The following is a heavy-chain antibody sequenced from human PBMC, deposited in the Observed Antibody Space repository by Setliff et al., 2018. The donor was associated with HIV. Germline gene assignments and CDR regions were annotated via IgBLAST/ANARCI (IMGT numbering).Heavy chain of an antibody. J-gene: IGHJ4*02. D-gene: IGHD3-22*01. CDR1: GFSISSRHY. CDR2: IYHTGSS. CDR3: ARDVLGLVISVYGF. Sequence: PSETLSLTCDVSGFSISSRHYWGWIRQSPGKGLEWIGNIYHTGSSYYNPSLNDRATISLDTSKNQFSLKLNSVTAADTAVYYCARDVLGLVISVYGFWGQGIPVTVSS. V-gene: IGHV4-38-2*02.